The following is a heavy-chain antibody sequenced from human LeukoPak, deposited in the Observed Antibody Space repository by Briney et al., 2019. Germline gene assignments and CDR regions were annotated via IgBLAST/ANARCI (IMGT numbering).Heavy chain of an antibody. CDR1: GFTFSSYW. CDR3: ATHGSAHYYMDV. Sequence: GGSLRLSCAASGFTFSSYWMSWVRQAPGKGLEWVANIKQDGSEKYYADSVKGRFTISRDNSKNTLHLQMNSLRAEDTAVYYCATHGSAHYYMDVWGKGTTVTISS. V-gene: IGHV3-7*03. D-gene: IGHD2-2*03. J-gene: IGHJ6*03. CDR2: IKQDGSEK.